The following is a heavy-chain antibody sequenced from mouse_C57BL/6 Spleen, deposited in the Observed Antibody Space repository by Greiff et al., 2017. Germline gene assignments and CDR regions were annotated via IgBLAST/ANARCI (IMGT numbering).Heavy chain of an antibody. CDR2: ISAGGSYT. J-gene: IGHJ3*01. CDR1: GFTFSSYA. Sequence: DVLLVESGGGLVKPGGSLKLSCAASGFTFSSYAMSWVRQTPEKRLEWVATISAGGSYTYYPDNVKGRFTISRDNAKNNLYLQMSHLKSEDTAMYYCAREHYSNYIRCAYWGQGTLVTVSA. D-gene: IGHD2-5*01. CDR3: AREHYSNYIRCAY. V-gene: IGHV5-4*01.